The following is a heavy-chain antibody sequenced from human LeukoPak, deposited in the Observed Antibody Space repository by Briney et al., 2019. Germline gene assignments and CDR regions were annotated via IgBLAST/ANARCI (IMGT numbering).Heavy chain of an antibody. D-gene: IGHD2-15*01. Sequence: SVKVSYKVSGYTLTELSMHWVRQAPGKGLEWMVGFDPEDGETIYAQKFQGRVTMTEDTSTDTAYMELSSLRSEDTAVYYCATDLPPSTVVAATLLFYWGQGTLVTVSS. J-gene: IGHJ4*02. CDR1: GYTLTELS. CDR3: ATDLPPSTVVAATLLFY. V-gene: IGHV1-24*01. CDR2: FDPEDGET.